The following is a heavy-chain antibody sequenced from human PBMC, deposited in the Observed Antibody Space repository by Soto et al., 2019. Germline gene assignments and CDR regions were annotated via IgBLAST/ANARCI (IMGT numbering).Heavy chain of an antibody. D-gene: IGHD3-3*01. J-gene: IGHJ4*02. CDR2: ISSSSSTI. CDR1: GFTFGSYS. CDR3: ARGGPRLRFSPFDY. V-gene: IGHV3-48*02. Sequence: GSLRLSCAASGFTFGSYSMNWVRQAPGKGLEWVSYISSSSSTIYYADSVKGRFTISRDNAKNSLYLQMNSLRDEDTAVYYCARGGPRLRFSPFDYWGQGTLVTVSS.